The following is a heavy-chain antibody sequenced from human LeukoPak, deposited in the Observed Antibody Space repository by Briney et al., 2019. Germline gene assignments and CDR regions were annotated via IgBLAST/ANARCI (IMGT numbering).Heavy chain of an antibody. CDR1: GFTFSNYE. CDR3: AIMTFPLED. CDR2: ISSNGRTT. D-gene: IGHD2-8*01. Sequence: GGSLRLSCAASGFTFSNYEMNWARQAPGKGLEWTSYISSNGRTTYYADSVRGRFTISRDNTKESVYLQMNSLGVEDTAVYYCAIMTFPLEDWGQGTLVTVSS. J-gene: IGHJ4*02. V-gene: IGHV3-48*03.